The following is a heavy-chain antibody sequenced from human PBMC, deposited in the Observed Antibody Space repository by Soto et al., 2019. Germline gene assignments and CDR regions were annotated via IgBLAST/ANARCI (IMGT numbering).Heavy chain of an antibody. CDR1: GGSISSGGYY. D-gene: IGHD4-17*01. Sequence: QVQLQESGPGLVKPSQTLSLTCTVSGGSISSGGYYWSWIRQHPGKGLEWIGYIYYSGSTYYNPSLKRRVTISVDTSNNQFSLKLSSVTAADTAVYYCARSPEATVTAFDYWGQGTLVTVSS. J-gene: IGHJ4*02. V-gene: IGHV4-31*03. CDR3: ARSPEATVTAFDY. CDR2: IYYSGST.